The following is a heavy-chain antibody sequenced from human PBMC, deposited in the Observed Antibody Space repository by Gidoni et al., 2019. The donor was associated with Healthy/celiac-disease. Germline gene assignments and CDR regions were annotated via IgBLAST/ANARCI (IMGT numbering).Heavy chain of an antibody. D-gene: IGHD3-16*01. CDR3: ARGGFGLCGTVKFDY. J-gene: IGHJ4*02. CDR1: GGTFSSYA. Sequence: QVQLVQSGAEVKKRGSSVKVSCKGSGGTFSSYAISWVRQSPGQGLEWMGGIIPIFGTANYAQKFQGRVTITADESTRTAYMELSSLRAEDTAVYYCARGGFGLCGTVKFDYWGQGTLVTVSS. V-gene: IGHV1-69*01. CDR2: IIPIFGTA.